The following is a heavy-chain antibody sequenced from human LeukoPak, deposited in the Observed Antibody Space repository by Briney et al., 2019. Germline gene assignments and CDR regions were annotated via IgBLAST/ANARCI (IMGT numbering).Heavy chain of an antibody. J-gene: IGHJ4*02. D-gene: IGHD6-13*01. Sequence: ASVKVSCKASGYTFTSYCIGWVRQAPGQGLEWMGWISAYNGNTNYAQKLQGRVTMTTDTSTSTAYMELRSLRSDDTAVYYCARDLERYSSSWYWMVFDYWGQGTLVTVSS. CDR2: ISAYNGNT. V-gene: IGHV1-18*01. CDR3: ARDLERYSSSWYWMVFDY. CDR1: GYTFTSYC.